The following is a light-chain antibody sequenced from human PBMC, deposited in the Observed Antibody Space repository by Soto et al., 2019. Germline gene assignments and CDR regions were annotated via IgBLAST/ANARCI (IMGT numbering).Light chain of an antibody. Sequence: QSVLTQPPSVSGAPGQRVTISCTGSSSNIGAGYDVHWYQQLPGTAPKLLIYGNNNRPSRVPDRFSGSKSGTSASLAITGLQAEDEADYYCQSHDTSLSGSFVLGTGTKV. V-gene: IGLV1-40*01. CDR2: GNN. CDR1: SSNIGAGYD. J-gene: IGLJ1*01. CDR3: QSHDTSLSGSFV.